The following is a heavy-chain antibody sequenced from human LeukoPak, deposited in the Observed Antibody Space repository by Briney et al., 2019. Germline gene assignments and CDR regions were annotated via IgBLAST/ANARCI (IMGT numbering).Heavy chain of an antibody. Sequence: SETLSLTCSVSGGSISSYYWSWFRQPPGKGLEWLGYIYYSGSTNYNPSLKSRVTMSVDTSKNQFSLKLTSVTAADTAVYSCARGPHRGPSYGSAQYYYGMDFWGQGTTVTVAS. CDR1: GGSISSYY. V-gene: IGHV4-59*01. CDR2: IYYSGST. CDR3: ARGPHRGPSYGSAQYYYGMDF. D-gene: IGHD5-18*01. J-gene: IGHJ6*02.